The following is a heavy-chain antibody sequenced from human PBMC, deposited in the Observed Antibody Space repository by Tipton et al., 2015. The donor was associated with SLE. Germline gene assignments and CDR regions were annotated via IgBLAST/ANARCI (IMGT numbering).Heavy chain of an antibody. J-gene: IGHJ4*02. CDR3: ARERGSAFDY. Sequence: TLSLTCTVSGGSISSHYWSWIRQPPGKGLEWIGYIYYSGSTYYNPSLKSRVTISVDTSKNQFSLKLSSVTAADTAVYYCARERGSAFDYWGQGTLVTVSS. V-gene: IGHV4-59*06. D-gene: IGHD6-19*01. CDR1: GGSISSHY. CDR2: IYYSGST.